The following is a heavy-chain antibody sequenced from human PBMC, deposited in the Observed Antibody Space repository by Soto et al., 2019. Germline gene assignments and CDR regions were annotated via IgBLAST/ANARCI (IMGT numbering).Heavy chain of an antibody. J-gene: IGHJ5*02. V-gene: IGHV1-8*01. CDR2: MNPNSGNT. D-gene: IGHD3-10*01. Sequence: ASVKVSCKASGYTFTSYDINWVRQATGQGLEWMGRMNPNSGNTAYARKFQGRVTMTRNTSINTAYMELSSLRSEDTALYYCARARVYGSSNNRFDPWGPGTLVTVSS. CDR3: ARARVYGSSNNRFDP. CDR1: GYTFTSYD.